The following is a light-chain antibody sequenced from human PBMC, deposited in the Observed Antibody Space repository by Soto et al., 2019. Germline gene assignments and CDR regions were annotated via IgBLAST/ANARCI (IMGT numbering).Light chain of an antibody. CDR3: CSWTSSATYV. CDR1: SSDVGYSSS. V-gene: IGLV2-14*01. Sequence: QSALIQPASVSGSPVQSITISCTGASSDVGYSSSVSWYQQHPGKAPKLVIFDVSNRPSGVSNRFSGSKSGNTASLTISGLQAEDEADYYCCSWTSSATYVFGTGTKVTVL. J-gene: IGLJ1*01. CDR2: DVS.